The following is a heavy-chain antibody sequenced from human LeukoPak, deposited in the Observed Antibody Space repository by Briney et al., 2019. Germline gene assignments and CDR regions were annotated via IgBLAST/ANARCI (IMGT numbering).Heavy chain of an antibody. J-gene: IGHJ3*02. CDR2: ISWNSGSI. V-gene: IGHV3-9*01. CDR1: GFTFDDYA. CDR3: AKGSAESYYTNAFDI. Sequence: GGSLRLSCAASGFTFDDYAMHWVRQAPGKGLEWVSGISWNSGSIGYADSVKGRFTISRDNAKNSLYLQMNSLRAEDTALYYCAKGSAESYYTNAFDIWGQGTMVTVSS. D-gene: IGHD1-26*01.